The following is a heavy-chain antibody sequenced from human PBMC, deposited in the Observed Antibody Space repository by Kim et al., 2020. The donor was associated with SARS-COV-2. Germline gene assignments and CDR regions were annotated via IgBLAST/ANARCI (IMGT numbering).Heavy chain of an antibody. CDR2: ISGSGGST. Sequence: GGSLRLSCAASGFTFSSYAMSWVRQAPGKGLEWVSAISGSGGSTYYADSVKGRFTISRDNSKNTLYLQMNSLRAEDTAVYYCAKDLWFEGYYHGMDVWGQGTTVTVSS. J-gene: IGHJ6*02. V-gene: IGHV3-23*01. D-gene: IGHD3-10*01. CDR1: GFTFSSYA. CDR3: AKDLWFEGYYHGMDV.